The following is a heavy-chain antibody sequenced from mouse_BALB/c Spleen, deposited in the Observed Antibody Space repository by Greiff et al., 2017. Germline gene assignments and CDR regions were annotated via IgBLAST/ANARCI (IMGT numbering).Heavy chain of an antibody. CDR1: GFTFSSFG. Sequence: EVQRVESGGGLVQPGGSRKLSCAASGFTFSSFGMHWVRQAPEKGLEWVAYISSGSSTIYYADTVKGRFTISRDNPKNTLFLQMTSLRSEDTAMYYCARRVYYDYGGFAYWGQGTLVTVSA. CDR2: ISSGSSTI. J-gene: IGHJ3*01. V-gene: IGHV5-17*02. D-gene: IGHD2-4*01. CDR3: ARRVYYDYGGFAY.